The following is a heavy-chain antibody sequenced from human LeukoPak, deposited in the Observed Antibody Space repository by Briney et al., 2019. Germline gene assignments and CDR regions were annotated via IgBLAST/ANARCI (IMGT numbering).Heavy chain of an antibody. CDR1: GFTFSHYG. J-gene: IGHJ5*02. Sequence: GGSLRLSCATSGFTFSHYGMHWVRQAPGKGLEWVAVIWSDATNMYYGDSVKGRFGISRDNSKNTIYLQMNSLRVEDTAVYYCAKDAQRGFDYSNSLQSWGQGTLVTVSS. V-gene: IGHV3-33*06. CDR3: AKDAQRGFDYSNSLQS. CDR2: IWSDATNM. D-gene: IGHD4-11*01.